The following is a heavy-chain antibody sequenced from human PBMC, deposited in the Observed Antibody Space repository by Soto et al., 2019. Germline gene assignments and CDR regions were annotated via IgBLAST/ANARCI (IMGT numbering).Heavy chain of an antibody. D-gene: IGHD3-10*01. CDR3: AREDYYGSGSYAQGDY. CDR2: IIPIFGTA. V-gene: IGHV1-69*01. Sequence: QVQLVQSGAEVKKPGSSVKVSCKASGGTFSSYAISWVRQAPGQGLEWMGGIIPIFGTANYAQKFQGRVTITADDSTSTAYMELSSLRSEDTAVYYCAREDYYGSGSYAQGDYWGQGTLVTVSS. CDR1: GGTFSSYA. J-gene: IGHJ4*02.